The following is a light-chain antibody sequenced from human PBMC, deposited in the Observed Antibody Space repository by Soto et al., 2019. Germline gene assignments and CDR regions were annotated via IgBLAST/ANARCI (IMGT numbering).Light chain of an antibody. Sequence: EIVMTQSPATLSVSPGERATLSCRASQSVRSNLAWYQQRPGQAPRLLIYGASTRATGIPARFSGNGSGTEFTLTISSLQSEDFAVYYCQLYNNWPYTFGQGTKLDIK. CDR2: GAS. V-gene: IGKV3-15*01. CDR3: QLYNNWPYT. J-gene: IGKJ2*01. CDR1: QSVRSN.